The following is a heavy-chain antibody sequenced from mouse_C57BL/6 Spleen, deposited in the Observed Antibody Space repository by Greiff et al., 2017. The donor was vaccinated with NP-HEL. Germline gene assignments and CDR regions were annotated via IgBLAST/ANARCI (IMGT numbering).Heavy chain of an antibody. CDR1: GYTFTDYN. V-gene: IGHV1-22*01. CDR3: ARGDYGSPMDY. J-gene: IGHJ4*01. Sequence: VHVKQSGPELVKPGASVKMSCKASGYTFTDYNMHWVKQSHGKSLEWIGYINPNNGGTSYNQKFKGKATLTVNKSSSTAYMELRSLTSEDSAVYYCARGDYGSPMDYWGQGTSVTVSS. D-gene: IGHD1-1*01. CDR2: INPNNGGT.